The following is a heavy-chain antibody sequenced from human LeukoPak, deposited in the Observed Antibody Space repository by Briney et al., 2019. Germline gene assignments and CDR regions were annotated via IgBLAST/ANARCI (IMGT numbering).Heavy chain of an antibody. CDR2: IYYSGST. CDR3: AGGGLLYDTSGYCFDY. Sequence: PSETLSLTCTVSGGSITGYYWSWIRQPPGKGLEWIGFIYYSGSTNYNPSLKSRVTISVDTSKNQFSLKLSSVTAADTAVYYCAGGGLLYDTSGYCFDYWGQGTLVTVSS. D-gene: IGHD3-22*01. V-gene: IGHV4-59*01. J-gene: IGHJ4*02. CDR1: GGSITGYY.